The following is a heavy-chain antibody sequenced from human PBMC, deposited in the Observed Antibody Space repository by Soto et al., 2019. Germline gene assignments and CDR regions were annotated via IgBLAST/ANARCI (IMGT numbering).Heavy chain of an antibody. CDR2: IYDSESA. CDR3: ARASSSSSAADY. Sequence: QVQLQESGPGLVKASQTLSLICSVSGESINSGGYYWSWIRHHPGKGLEWIGYIYDSESAYYNPSLTSRVTISMDTSKNHFAMTLSSVTAADTAVYYCARASSSSSAADYWGQGTLVTVSS. V-gene: IGHV4-31*03. J-gene: IGHJ4*02. CDR1: GESINSGGYY. D-gene: IGHD6-6*01.